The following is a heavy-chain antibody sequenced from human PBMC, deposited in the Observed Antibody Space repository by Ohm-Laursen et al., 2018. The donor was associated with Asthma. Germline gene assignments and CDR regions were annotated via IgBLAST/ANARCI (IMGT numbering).Heavy chain of an antibody. CDR3: ARWEYSSGWTRGYYFDY. CDR1: GYTFSRYS. Sequence: SLRLSCAASGYTFSRYSIHWVRQAPGKGLEWVASISTASTFIYYADSVRGRFTTSRDNAKNLVFLQMNDVRAEDTAVYYCARWEYSSGWTRGYYFDYWGQGTLVTVSS. J-gene: IGHJ4*02. D-gene: IGHD6-19*01. CDR2: ISTASTFI. V-gene: IGHV3-21*01.